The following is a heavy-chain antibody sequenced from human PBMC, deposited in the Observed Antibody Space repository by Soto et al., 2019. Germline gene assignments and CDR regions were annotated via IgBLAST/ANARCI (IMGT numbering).Heavy chain of an antibody. CDR1: GGTFSSYA. CDR3: ASTYCSGGSCSPAHFDY. J-gene: IGHJ4*02. V-gene: IGHV1-69*13. D-gene: IGHD2-15*01. CDR2: IIPIFGTA. Sequence: ASVKVSCKASGGTFSSYAISWVRQAPGQGLEWMGGIIPIFGTANYAQKFQGRVTITADESTSTAYMELSSLRSEDTAVYYCASTYCSGGSCSPAHFDYWGQGTLVTVSS.